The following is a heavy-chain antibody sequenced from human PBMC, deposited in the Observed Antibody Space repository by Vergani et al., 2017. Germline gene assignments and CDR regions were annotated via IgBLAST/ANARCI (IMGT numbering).Heavy chain of an antibody. CDR3: ARGLFPDYGMDV. V-gene: IGHV3-43*01. CDR2: ISWDGGST. Sequence: EVQLLESGGVVVQPGGSLRLSCAASGFTFDDYTMHWVRQAPGKGLEWVSLISWDGGSTYYADSVKGRFTISRDNSKNSLYLQMNSLRTEDTALYYCARGLFPDYGMDVWGQGTTVTVSS. CDR1: GFTFDDYT. J-gene: IGHJ6*02. D-gene: IGHD3-10*01.